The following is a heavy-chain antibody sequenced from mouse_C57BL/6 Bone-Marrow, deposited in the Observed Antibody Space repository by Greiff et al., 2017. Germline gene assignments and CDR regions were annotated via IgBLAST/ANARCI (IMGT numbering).Heavy chain of an antibody. CDR1: GYTFTSYG. CDR3: AREGANDYGPWFAY. CDR2: IYPRSGNT. Sequence: QVQLQQSGAELARPGASVKLSCKASGYTFTSYGISWVKQRTGQGLEWIGEIYPRSGNTYYNEKFKGKATLTADKSSSTAYMELRSLTSEDSAVYFCAREGANDYGPWFAYWGQGTLVTVSA. D-gene: IGHD2-4*01. J-gene: IGHJ3*01. V-gene: IGHV1-81*01.